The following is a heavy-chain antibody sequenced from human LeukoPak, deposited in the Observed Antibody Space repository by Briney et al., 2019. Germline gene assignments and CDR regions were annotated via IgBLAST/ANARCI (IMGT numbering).Heavy chain of an antibody. D-gene: IGHD5-24*01. CDR1: GGSIISGGYY. V-gene: IGHV4-31*03. J-gene: IGHJ4*02. CDR2: IYYSGTT. Sequence: SQTLSLTCTVSGGSIISGGYYWSRIRQHPGKGLEWIGYIYYSGTTYYNPSLKSRVTISVDTSNNQFSLKVTSVTAADTAVYYCAKSGDGYNFDYWGQGTLVTVSS. CDR3: AKSGDGYNFDY.